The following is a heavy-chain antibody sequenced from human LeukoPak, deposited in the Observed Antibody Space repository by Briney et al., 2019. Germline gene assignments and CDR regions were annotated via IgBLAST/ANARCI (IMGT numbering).Heavy chain of an antibody. J-gene: IGHJ4*02. CDR2: VDISGDT. D-gene: IGHD6-19*01. V-gene: IGHV3-13*01. CDR1: GFTFRSYD. Sequence: PGGSLRLSCAASGFTFRSYDMHWVRQVTGKGLEWVSAVDISGDTYYAGSVKGRFTISRENAKNSLYLQMNSLTAGDTAVYYCVRGGIQVSGIDEIDYWGQGTLVTVSS. CDR3: VRGGIQVSGIDEIDY.